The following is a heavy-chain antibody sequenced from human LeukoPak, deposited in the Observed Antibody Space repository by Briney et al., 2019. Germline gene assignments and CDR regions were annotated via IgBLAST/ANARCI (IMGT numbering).Heavy chain of an antibody. CDR1: SGSTSSYY. CDR2: IYYSGST. CDR3: ARHMNSGTYPMDV. J-gene: IGHJ6*02. V-gene: IGHV4-59*08. D-gene: IGHD1-26*01. Sequence: KPSETLSLTCTVSSGSTSSYYWSWIRQPPGKGLEWIGYIYYSGSTKNNPPLKTRVTISVDTSKNQFSLKLSSVTAADTAVYYCARHMNSGTYPMDVWGQGTTVTVSS.